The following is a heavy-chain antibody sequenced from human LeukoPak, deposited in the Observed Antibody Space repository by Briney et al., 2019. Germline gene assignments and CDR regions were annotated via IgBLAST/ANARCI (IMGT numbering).Heavy chain of an antibody. Sequence: GGSLRLSCAASGFTFSSYSMNWVRQAPGKGLEWVSSISSSSSYIYYADSVKGRFTISRDNAKNSLYLQMNSLRAEDTAVYYCFGYSSGWTYYFDYWGQGTLVTVSS. CDR3: FGYSSGWTYYFDY. CDR2: ISSSSSYI. J-gene: IGHJ4*02. D-gene: IGHD6-19*01. V-gene: IGHV3-21*01. CDR1: GFTFSSYS.